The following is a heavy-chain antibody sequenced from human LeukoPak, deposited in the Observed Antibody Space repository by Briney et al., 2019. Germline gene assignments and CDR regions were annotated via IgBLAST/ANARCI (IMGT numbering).Heavy chain of an antibody. J-gene: IGHJ4*02. CDR1: GGSISSGDYY. D-gene: IGHD3-22*01. V-gene: IGHV3-23*01. Sequence: LSLTCTVSGGSISSGDYYWSWVRQAPGKGLEWVSAITGSGDSTYHADSVKGRFTISRDNSKNTLYLQMNSLRAEDTAVYYCAKANYHDSSGHYENLDYWGQGTLVTVSS. CDR3: AKANYHDSSGHYENLDY. CDR2: ITGSGDST.